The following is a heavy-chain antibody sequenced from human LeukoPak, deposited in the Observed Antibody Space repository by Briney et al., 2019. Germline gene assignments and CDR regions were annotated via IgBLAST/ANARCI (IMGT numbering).Heavy chain of an antibody. CDR1: GFSFSSYW. V-gene: IGHV3-74*01. CDR3: ARDGRIAAPGTDLDY. J-gene: IGHJ4*02. D-gene: IGHD6-13*01. Sequence: GGSLRLSCAASGFSFSSYWMHWVRQAPGKGLVWVSRIKSDGSSTNYADSVKGRFTISRDNAKNTLYPQMNSLRAEDTAVYYCARDGRIAAPGTDLDYWGQGTLVTVSS. CDR2: IKSDGSST.